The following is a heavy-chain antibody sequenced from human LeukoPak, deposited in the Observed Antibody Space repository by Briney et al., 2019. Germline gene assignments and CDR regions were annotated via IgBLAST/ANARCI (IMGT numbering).Heavy chain of an antibody. V-gene: IGHV4-59*01. D-gene: IGHD1-1*01. CDR1: GGSISSYY. J-gene: IGHJ4*02. CDR3: ALERRGYFDY. CDR2: IYYSGST. Sequence: PSETLSLTCTVSGGSISSYYWSWIRQPPGKGLEWIGYIYYSGSTNYNPSLKSRVTISVDTSKNQFSLKLSPVTAADTAVYYCALERRGYFDYWGQGTLVTVSS.